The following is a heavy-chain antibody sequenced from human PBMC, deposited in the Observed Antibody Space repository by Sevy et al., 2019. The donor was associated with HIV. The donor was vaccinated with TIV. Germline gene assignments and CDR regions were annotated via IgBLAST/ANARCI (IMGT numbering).Heavy chain of an antibody. V-gene: IGHV3-23*01. D-gene: IGHD2-8*01. CDR1: GFTFSKYS. Sequence: GESVKISCAASGFTFSKYSMSWVHQPPGKGLEWVSTLSFGCGEINYADSVKGRFTISRDNSKSSVYLQMNNLRPEDTAVYYCAREGCTKPHDYWGQGTLVTVSS. J-gene: IGHJ4*02. CDR2: LSFGCGEI. CDR3: AREGCTKPHDY.